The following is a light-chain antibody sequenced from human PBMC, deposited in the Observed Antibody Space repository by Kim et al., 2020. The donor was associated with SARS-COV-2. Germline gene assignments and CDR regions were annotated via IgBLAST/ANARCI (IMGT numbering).Light chain of an antibody. CDR3: MQALQTPST. V-gene: IGKV2-28*01. J-gene: IGKJ2*01. Sequence: EPASSSCRSSQSLLHSNGKNYLDWYVQKPGQAPQLLIYGGSNRASGVPDRFSGSGSGTDFTLKISRVEAKDVGAYYCMQALQTPSTFGQGTKLEI. CDR1: QSLLHSNGKNY. CDR2: GGS.